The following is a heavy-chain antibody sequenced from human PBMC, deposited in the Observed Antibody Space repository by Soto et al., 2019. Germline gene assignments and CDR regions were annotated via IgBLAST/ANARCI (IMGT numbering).Heavy chain of an antibody. J-gene: IGHJ3*02. Sequence: SPTLSLPCAISGDSVSSNSAAWNWIRQSPSRGLEWLGRTYYRSKWYNDYAVSVKSRITINPDTSKNQFSLQLNSVTPEDTAVYYCARVRLLWFGEYSSDAFDIWGQGTMVTVSS. CDR1: GDSVSSNSAA. CDR3: ARVRLLWFGEYSSDAFDI. CDR2: TYYRSKWYN. D-gene: IGHD3-10*01. V-gene: IGHV6-1*01.